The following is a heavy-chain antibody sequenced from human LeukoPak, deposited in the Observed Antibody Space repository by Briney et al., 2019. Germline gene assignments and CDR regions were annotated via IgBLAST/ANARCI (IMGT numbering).Heavy chain of an antibody. CDR3: ARFSGSHGLDV. D-gene: IGHD3-10*01. CDR2: ISSTSDSM. V-gene: IGHV3-21*01. CDR1: GFTFSSYS. J-gene: IGHJ6*02. Sequence: GGSLRLSCAASGFTFSSYSMSWVRQAPGKGLEWVSSISSTSDSMYYADSVMGRFTISRDNAKNSLYLQMNSLRAEDTALYYCARFSGSHGLDVWGQGTTVTVSS.